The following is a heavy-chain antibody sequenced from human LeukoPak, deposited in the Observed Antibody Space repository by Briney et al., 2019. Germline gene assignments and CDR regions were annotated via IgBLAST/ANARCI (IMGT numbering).Heavy chain of an antibody. CDR3: ARVRGYTTVAGRGHFDY. V-gene: IGHV4-38-2*01. D-gene: IGHD6-19*01. J-gene: IGHJ4*02. CDR1: GYSISSGYY. CDR2: IYHSGST. Sequence: SETLSLTCAVSGYSISSGYYWGWIRQPPGKGLEWIGSIYHSGSTYYNPSLKSRVTISVDTSMNQFSLKLSSVTAADTAVYYCARVRGYTTVAGRGHFDYWGQGTLVTVSS.